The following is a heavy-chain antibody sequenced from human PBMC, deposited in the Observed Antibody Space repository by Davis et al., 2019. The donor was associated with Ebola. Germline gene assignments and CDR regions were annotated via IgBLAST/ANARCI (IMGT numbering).Heavy chain of an antibody. J-gene: IGHJ4*02. V-gene: IGHV3-23*01. CDR3: AKGGWETRDFDH. Sequence: GESLKISCAASGFTLRSYAMSWFRQAPGKGLEWISVISGSGGTTNYADSVKGRLTISRDISSNTVYLQMSSLRAEDTAIYYCAKGGWETRDFDHWGPGTLVTVSS. CDR1: GFTLRSYA. D-gene: IGHD1-26*01. CDR2: ISGSGGTT.